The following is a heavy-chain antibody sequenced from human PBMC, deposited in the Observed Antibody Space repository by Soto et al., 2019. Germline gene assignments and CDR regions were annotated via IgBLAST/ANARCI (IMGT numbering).Heavy chain of an antibody. J-gene: IGHJ4*02. CDR1: GGSFSGYY. CDR3: GRYPSGSYFDY. D-gene: IGHD1-26*01. V-gene: IGHV4-34*01. CDR2: INHSGST. Sequence: PSETLSLSCAVYGGSFSGYYWSWIRQPPGKGLEWIGEINHSGSTNYNPSLKSRVTISVDTSKNQFSLKLSSVTAADTAVYYCGRYPSGSYFDYWGQGTLVTVSS.